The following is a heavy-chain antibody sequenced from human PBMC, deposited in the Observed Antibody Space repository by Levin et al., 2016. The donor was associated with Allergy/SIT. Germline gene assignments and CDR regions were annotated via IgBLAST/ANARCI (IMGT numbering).Heavy chain of an antibody. CDR1: GFHFTGYY. D-gene: IGHD1-14*01. CDR3: AKSELPDSPIQALPFDY. V-gene: IGHV1-2*02. J-gene: IGHJ4*02. CDR2: VNPNNGAT. Sequence: ASVKVSCKASGFHFTGYYMHWVRQAPGQGLEWMGWVNPNNGATKYAQNFQGRVTMARDTSITTAYMELSGLRSDDTAVYYCAKSELPDSPIQALPFDYWGQGTLVSVSS.